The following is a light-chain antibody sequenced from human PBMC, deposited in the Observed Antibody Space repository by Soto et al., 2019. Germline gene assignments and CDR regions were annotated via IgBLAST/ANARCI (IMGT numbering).Light chain of an antibody. CDR1: QSVSSN. V-gene: IGKV3-15*01. Sequence: VMTQSPATLSLSPGERPTLSCRASQSVSSNLAWYQQKPGQAPRLLIYGASTRATGIPARFSGSGSGTEFTLTISSLQSEDFAVYYCQQYNNWPPKFGQGTKVDIK. J-gene: IGKJ1*01. CDR2: GAS. CDR3: QQYNNWPPK.